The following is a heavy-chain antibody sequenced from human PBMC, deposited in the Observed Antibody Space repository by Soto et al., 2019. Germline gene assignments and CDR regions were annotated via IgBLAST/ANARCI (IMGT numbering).Heavy chain of an antibody. CDR3: ARGRGGTSLGAS. CDR2: ISHSGTT. J-gene: IGHJ5*02. V-gene: IGHV4-34*01. CDR1: GGSFSGYY. D-gene: IGHD3-16*01. Sequence: QVQLQQWGAGQLKPSETLSLTCAVYGGSFSGYYWSWIHQTPGKGLEWIGEISHSGTTNYNPSLKSRVTISVDTSNNQFSLKLSSVTAADTAVYYCARGRGGTSLGASWGQGTLVTVSS.